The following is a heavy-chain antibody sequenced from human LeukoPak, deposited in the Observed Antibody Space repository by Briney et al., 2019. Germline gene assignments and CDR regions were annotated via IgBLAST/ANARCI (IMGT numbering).Heavy chain of an antibody. CDR3: ARSGPQDWALDH. V-gene: IGHV1-18*01. CDR1: GYTFSNYV. CDR2: ISVYNGNA. J-gene: IGHJ4*02. D-gene: IGHD1-14*01. Sequence: ASVKVSCKTSGYTFSNYVITWVRQAPGQGLEWMGWISVYNGNAISAQNLQGRVTMTTDTSTSTAYLELSSLKSDDTAIYYCARSGPQDWALDHWGRGTLVTVSS.